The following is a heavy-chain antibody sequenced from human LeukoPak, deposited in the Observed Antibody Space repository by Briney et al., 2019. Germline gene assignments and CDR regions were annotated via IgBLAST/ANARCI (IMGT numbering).Heavy chain of an antibody. CDR2: INHSGST. J-gene: IGHJ4*02. Sequence: SETLSLTCAVYGGSFSGYYWSWIRQPPGKGLEWIGEINHSGSTNYNLSLKSRVTISVDTSKNQFSLKLSSVTAADTAVYYCARGGKYYYDSSGYYFNFDYWGQGTLVTVSS. CDR1: GGSFSGYY. D-gene: IGHD3-22*01. V-gene: IGHV4-34*01. CDR3: ARGGKYYYDSSGYYFNFDY.